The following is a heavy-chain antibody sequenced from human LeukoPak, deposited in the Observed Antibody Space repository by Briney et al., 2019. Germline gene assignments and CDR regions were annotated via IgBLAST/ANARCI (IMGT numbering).Heavy chain of an antibody. Sequence: GGSLRLSCTASGFAFSIYEMDWVRQAPGKGLEWVSYISSSGSYIQYAESVKGRFTISRDNAEKSLFLQMNSLRDEDTAVYYCARDGIDYWGQGTLVTVSS. CDR3: ARDGIDY. D-gene: IGHD2-15*01. CDR2: ISSSGSYI. CDR1: GFAFSIYE. V-gene: IGHV3-48*03. J-gene: IGHJ4*02.